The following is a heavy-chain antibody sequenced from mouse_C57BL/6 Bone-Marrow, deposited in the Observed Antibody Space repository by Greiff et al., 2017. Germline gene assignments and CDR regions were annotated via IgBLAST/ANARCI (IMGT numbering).Heavy chain of an antibody. Sequence: VQLQQPGAELVKPGASVKMSCKASGYTFTSYWITWVKQRPGQGLEWIGDIYPRSGNTYYNEKFKGKATLTADKSSSTAYMELRSLTSEDSAVYFCARSDGYYGYWGQGTTLTVSS. CDR3: ARSDGYYGY. D-gene: IGHD2-3*01. V-gene: IGHV1-55*01. CDR1: GYTFTSYW. CDR2: IYPRSGNT. J-gene: IGHJ2*01.